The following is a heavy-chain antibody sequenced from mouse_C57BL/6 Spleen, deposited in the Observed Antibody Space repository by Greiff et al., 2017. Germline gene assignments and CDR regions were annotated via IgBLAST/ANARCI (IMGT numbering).Heavy chain of an antibody. V-gene: IGHV1-82*01. Sequence: QVHVKQSGPELVKPGASVKISCKASGYAFSSSWMNWVKQRPGKGLEWIGRIYPGDGDTNYNGKFKGKATLTADKSSSTAYMQLSSLTSEDSAVYFCAREIYYGNYPGYWGQGTLVTVSA. CDR2: IYPGDGDT. D-gene: IGHD2-1*01. CDR3: AREIYYGNYPGY. CDR1: GYAFSSSW. J-gene: IGHJ3*01.